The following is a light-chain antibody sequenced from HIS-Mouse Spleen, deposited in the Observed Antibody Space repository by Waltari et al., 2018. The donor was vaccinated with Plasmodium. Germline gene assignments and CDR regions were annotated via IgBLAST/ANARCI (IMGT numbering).Light chain of an antibody. Sequence: SYELTQPSSVSVSPGQTARLTCSGDVLAKKYARWFQPKPGKAPVLVIYKDSERPSGIPERFSGSSSGTTVTLTISGAQVEDEADYYCYSAADNNWVFGGGTKLTVL. CDR1: VLAKKY. J-gene: IGLJ3*02. CDR3: YSAADNNWV. V-gene: IGLV3-27*01. CDR2: KDS.